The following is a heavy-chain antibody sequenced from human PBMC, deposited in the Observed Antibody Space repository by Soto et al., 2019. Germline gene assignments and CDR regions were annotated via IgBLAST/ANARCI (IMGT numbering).Heavy chain of an antibody. Sequence: SETLSLTCTVSGGSISSYYWSWIRQPPGKGLEWIGNIYYSGSTNYNPSLKSRVTISVDTSKNQFSLNLSSVTAADTAVYYCACVNGTDPSQFDYWGLDSPVPVSS. J-gene: IGHJ4*02. CDR2: IYYSGST. CDR3: ACVNGTDPSQFDY. CDR1: GGSISSYY. D-gene: IGHD2-8*01. V-gene: IGHV4-59*08.